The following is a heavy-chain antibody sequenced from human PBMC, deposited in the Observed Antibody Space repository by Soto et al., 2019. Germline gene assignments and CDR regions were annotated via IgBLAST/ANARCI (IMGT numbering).Heavy chain of an antibody. Sequence: GSLRLSCAASVFTCSSYWMSWVRQAPGKGLEWVANIKQDGSEKYYVDSVKGRFTISRDNAKNSLYLQMNSLRAEDTAVYYCARDLIVGASYIPGYWGQGTLVTVSS. J-gene: IGHJ4*02. D-gene: IGHD1-26*01. CDR1: VFTCSSYW. CDR2: IKQDGSEK. V-gene: IGHV3-7*03. CDR3: ARDLIVGASYIPGY.